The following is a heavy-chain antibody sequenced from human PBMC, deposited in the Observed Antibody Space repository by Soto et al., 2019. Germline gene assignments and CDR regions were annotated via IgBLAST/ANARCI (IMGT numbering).Heavy chain of an antibody. Sequence: QVKLVQSGTEVKKPGASIKVSCKASGYSFATSGMSWVRQAPGQGLEWMGWISVYNGNTNYDQNLQDRVTMTTDPSTNTAYLGGRNLRSEDTAVYYCARAAQYYDASGYDTGGQGPLATVSS. CDR1: GYSFATSG. CDR2: ISVYNGNT. D-gene: IGHD3-22*01. V-gene: IGHV1-18*01. J-gene: IGHJ4*02. CDR3: ARAAQYYDASGYDT.